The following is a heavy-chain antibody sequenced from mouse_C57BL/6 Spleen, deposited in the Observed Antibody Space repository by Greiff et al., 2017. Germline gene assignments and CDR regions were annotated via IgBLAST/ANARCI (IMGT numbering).Heavy chain of an antibody. CDR2: IYPGSGST. CDR3: AKPYGSSPAGFAY. V-gene: IGHV1-55*01. D-gene: IGHD1-1*01. CDR1: GYTFTSYW. J-gene: IGHJ3*01. Sequence: VQLQQPGAELVKPGASVKMSCKASGYTFTSYWITWVKQRPGQGLEWIGDIYPGSGSTNYNEKFKSKATLTVDTASSTAYMQLSSLTSEDSAVYYCAKPYGSSPAGFAYWGQGTLVTVSA.